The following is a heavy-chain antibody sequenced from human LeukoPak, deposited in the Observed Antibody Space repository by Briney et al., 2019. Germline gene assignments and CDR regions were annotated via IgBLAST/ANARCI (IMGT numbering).Heavy chain of an antibody. J-gene: IGHJ4*02. CDR1: GFTFSDYY. D-gene: IGHD3-16*02. Sequence: GGSLRLSCAASGFTFSDYYMSWIRQAPGKGLEWVSYISSSGSTIYYADSVKGRFTISRDNAKNSLYLQMNSLRAEDTAVYYCARVADYVWGNYRHLDYWGQGTLVTVSS. CDR2: ISSSGSTI. CDR3: ARVADYVWGNYRHLDY. V-gene: IGHV3-11*04.